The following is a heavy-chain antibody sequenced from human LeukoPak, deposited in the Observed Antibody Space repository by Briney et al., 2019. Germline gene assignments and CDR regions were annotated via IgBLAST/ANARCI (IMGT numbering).Heavy chain of an antibody. CDR2: IYYSGST. D-gene: IGHD1-26*01. V-gene: IGHV4-39*01. Sequence: SETLSLTCTVSGGSISSSSYYWGWIRQPPGKGLEWIGSIYYSGSTCYKPSLKSRVTISVDTSKNQFSLKLSSVTAADTAVYYCARAQSGSYRSFDYWGQGTLVTVSS. CDR3: ARAQSGSYRSFDY. CDR1: GGSISSSSYY. J-gene: IGHJ4*02.